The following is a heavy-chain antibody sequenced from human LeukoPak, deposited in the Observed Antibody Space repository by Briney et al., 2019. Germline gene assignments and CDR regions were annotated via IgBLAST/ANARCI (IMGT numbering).Heavy chain of an antibody. D-gene: IGHD2-15*01. CDR3: AKLRCSGGSCYSRGGRAYYFDY. V-gene: IGHV3-30*04. Sequence: PGGSLLLSCAASGFTFSSYAMHWVRQAPGKGLEWVAVISYDGNNKYYTDSVKGRFTISRDNSKNTLYVQMNSLRAEDTALYYCAKLRCSGGSCYSRGGRAYYFDYWGQGALVTVSS. CDR1: GFTFSSYA. CDR2: ISYDGNNK. J-gene: IGHJ4*02.